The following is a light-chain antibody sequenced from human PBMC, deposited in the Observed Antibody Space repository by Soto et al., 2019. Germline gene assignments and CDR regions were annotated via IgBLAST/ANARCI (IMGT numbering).Light chain of an antibody. CDR2: GAS. V-gene: IGKV3-20*01. Sequence: EIVFTQSPGTLSLSPGERATLSCRASQSVSSNLAWYQQKPGQAPRLLIYGASTRATGIPARFSGSGSGTDFTLTISSLEPEDFAVYYCQQYGSSPTFGQGTKVDIK. CDR3: QQYGSSPT. CDR1: QSVSSN. J-gene: IGKJ1*01.